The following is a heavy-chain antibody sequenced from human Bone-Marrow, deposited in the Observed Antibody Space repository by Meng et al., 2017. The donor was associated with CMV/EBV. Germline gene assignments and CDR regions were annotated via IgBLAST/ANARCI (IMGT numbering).Heavy chain of an antibody. CDR2: ISGSGHNT. J-gene: IGHJ6*02. D-gene: IGHD2-2*01. V-gene: IGHV3-23*01. CDR1: GFTFSSYS. Sequence: GESLKISCAASGFTFSSYSMNWVRQAPGKGLEWVSAISGSGHNTYYADSVKGRFTISRDNSKNTLYLHMNSLRAEDTAVYYCAKAVAEDCSSTSCYDYGANPYGKHYYGLDVWGQGTTVTVSS. CDR3: AKAVAEDCSSTSCYDYGANPYGKHYYGLDV.